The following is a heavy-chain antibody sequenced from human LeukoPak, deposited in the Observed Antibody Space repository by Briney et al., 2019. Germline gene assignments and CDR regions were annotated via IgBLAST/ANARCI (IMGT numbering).Heavy chain of an antibody. CDR2: ISGSGGST. CDR1: GFTFSSYA. J-gene: IGHJ4*02. Sequence: GGSLRLSCAASGFTFSSYAMSWVRQAPGKGLEWVSAISGSGGSTYYADSVKGRFTTSRDNTKNSLYLQMNSLRVDDTAVYYCARAGSAGSADYWGQGTLVTVSS. D-gene: IGHD3-10*01. CDR3: ARAGSAGSADY. V-gene: IGHV3-23*01.